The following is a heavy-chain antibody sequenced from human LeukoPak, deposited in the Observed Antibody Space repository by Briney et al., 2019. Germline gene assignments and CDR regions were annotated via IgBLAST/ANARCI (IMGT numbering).Heavy chain of an antibody. J-gene: IGHJ5*02. Sequence: ASVKVSSKPSGYTFTSYTTSWVRPAPGHGLEWMGWIRAYNGNTNYAQKLQCRVTMTTDPSTSTAYMELRSLRSDDTAVYYCAREGLYCSSASCQKVLVWFDPWGQGTLVTVSS. CDR1: GYTFTSYT. CDR2: IRAYNGNT. D-gene: IGHD2-2*01. V-gene: IGHV1-18*01. CDR3: AREGLYCSSASCQKVLVWFDP.